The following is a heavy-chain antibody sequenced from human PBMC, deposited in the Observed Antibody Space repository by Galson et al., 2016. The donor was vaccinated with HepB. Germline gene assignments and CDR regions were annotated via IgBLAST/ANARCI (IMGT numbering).Heavy chain of an antibody. J-gene: IGHJ4*02. CDR1: GFTFDDYA. D-gene: IGHD1-26*01. CDR2: ITWNSDNI. CDR3: AKDKWEVLNGVSDY. V-gene: IGHV3-9*01. Sequence: SLRLSCAASGFTFDDYAMHWVRQAPGKGLEWVSGITWNSDNIGYADSVKGRFTISRDNAKNSLYLQMNSLRAEDTALYYCAKDKWEVLNGVSDYWGQGTLVTVSS.